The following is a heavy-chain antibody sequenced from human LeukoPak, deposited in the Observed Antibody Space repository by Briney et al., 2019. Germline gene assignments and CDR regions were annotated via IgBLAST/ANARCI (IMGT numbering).Heavy chain of an antibody. J-gene: IGHJ4*02. CDR1: GFTFSSYA. D-gene: IGHD6-19*01. CDR2: ISGSGGST. V-gene: IGHV3-23*01. CDR3: ARVAYSSGWYDY. Sequence: GGSLRLSCAASGFTFSSYAMSWVRQAPGKGLEWVSAISGSGGSTYYADSVKGWFTISRDNSKNTLYLQMNSLRAEDTAVYYCARVAYSSGWYDYWGQGTLVTVSS.